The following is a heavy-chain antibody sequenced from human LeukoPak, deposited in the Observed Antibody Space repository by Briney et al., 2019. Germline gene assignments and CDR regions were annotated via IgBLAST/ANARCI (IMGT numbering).Heavy chain of an antibody. CDR3: ARGSDYTWGG. CDR2: INLNGGTT. J-gene: IGHJ4*01. V-gene: IGHV1-46*01. Sequence: VASVKVSCKASGYTYTSYFIHWVRQAPGQGLEWMGIINLNGGTTTNAQKFQGRVTMTRDTSTGTVYMELSSLRSEDTAVYYCARGSDYTWGGWGQGTLVTVSS. CDR1: GYTYTSYF. D-gene: IGHD3-10*01.